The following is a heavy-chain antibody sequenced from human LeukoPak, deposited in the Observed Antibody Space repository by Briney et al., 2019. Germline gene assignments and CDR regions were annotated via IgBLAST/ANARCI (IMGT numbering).Heavy chain of an antibody. CDR2: ISSRGSPI. CDR1: GFTFSSYE. V-gene: IGHV3-48*03. CDR3: ARNSYRGYYYESSGIDY. J-gene: IGHJ4*02. D-gene: IGHD3-22*01. Sequence: GGSLRLSCAVSGFTFSSYEMNWVRQAPGKGLEWVSYISSRGSPIYYADSVKGRFTISRDNAKNSLYLQMNSLKASDTAMYYCARNSYRGYYYESSGIDYWGQGTLVTVSS.